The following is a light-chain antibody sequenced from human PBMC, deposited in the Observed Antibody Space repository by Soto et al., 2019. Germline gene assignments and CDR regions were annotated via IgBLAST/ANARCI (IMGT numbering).Light chain of an antibody. CDR3: QSHDSSLSAWV. Sequence: QAVVTQPPSVSGAPGQRVTISCTGSSSNIGAGYDVHWYQQLPGTAPKLLIFANTNRPSGVPDRFSGSQSGTSASLAITGLQAEDEAEYYCQSHDSSLSAWVFGGGTKLTVL. J-gene: IGLJ3*02. CDR1: SSNIGAGYD. V-gene: IGLV1-40*01. CDR2: ANT.